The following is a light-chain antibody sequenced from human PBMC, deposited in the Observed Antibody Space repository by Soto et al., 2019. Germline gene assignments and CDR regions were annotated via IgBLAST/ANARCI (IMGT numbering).Light chain of an antibody. CDR3: QQRNSLPLS. CDR2: DAS. CDR1: QSVSSN. Sequence: EIVLTQSPATLSLSPGERATLSCRASQSVSSNLVWYQQKPGQAPRLLLYDASNRATGIPARFSGSGSGTDFTLTISSLEPEDFAAYYCQQRNSLPLSFGGGTKVEVK. V-gene: IGKV3-11*01. J-gene: IGKJ4*01.